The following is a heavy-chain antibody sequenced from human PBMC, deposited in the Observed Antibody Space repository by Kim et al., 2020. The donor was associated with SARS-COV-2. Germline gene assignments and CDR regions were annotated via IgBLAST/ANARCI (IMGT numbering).Heavy chain of an antibody. CDR1: GGSISIYY. CDR3: TRQGYHLPIDY. D-gene: IGHD5-12*01. J-gene: IGHJ4*02. V-gene: IGHV4-59*01. CDR2: IYYSCST. Sequence: SETLSLTCTVSGGSISIYYWTWIRQPPGKGLEWIGYIYYSCSTNNNPSLKSRVTMSVDTSTNQFSLHLSSVTAADTAVYYCTRQGYHLPIDYWGQGTLVTASS.